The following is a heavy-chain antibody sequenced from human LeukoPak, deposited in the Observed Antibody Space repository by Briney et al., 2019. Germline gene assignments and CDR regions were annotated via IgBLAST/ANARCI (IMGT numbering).Heavy chain of an antibody. Sequence: SETLSLTCTVSGGSISSYYWRWIRQPPGKGLEWIGYIYYSGSTNYNPSLKSRVTISVDTSKNQFSLKLSSVTAADTAVYYCARADSSGWYEVDYWGQGTLVTVSS. J-gene: IGHJ4*02. D-gene: IGHD6-19*01. CDR2: IYYSGST. V-gene: IGHV4-59*01. CDR3: ARADSSGWYEVDY. CDR1: GGSISSYY.